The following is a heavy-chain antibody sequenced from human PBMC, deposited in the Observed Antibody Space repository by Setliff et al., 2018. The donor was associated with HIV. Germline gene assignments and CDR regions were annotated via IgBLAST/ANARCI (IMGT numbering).Heavy chain of an antibody. CDR1: GDSIISYY. V-gene: IGHV4-4*07. CDR2: IYTNGRT. D-gene: IGHD2-15*01. CDR3: ARLGRAIDDGGSSLRLDF. J-gene: IGHJ4*02. Sequence: SETLSLTCTVSGDSIISYYWSWLRQPAGKGLEWIGHIYTNGRTNYNPSLRSRVTISIETSNTHFSLWLRSVTAADTATYFCARLGRAIDDGGSSLRLDFWGQGMLVTVSS.